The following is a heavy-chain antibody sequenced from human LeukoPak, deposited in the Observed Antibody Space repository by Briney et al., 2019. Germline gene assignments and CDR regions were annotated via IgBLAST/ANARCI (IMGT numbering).Heavy chain of an antibody. CDR2: IYYSGST. Sequence: PSETLSLTCTVSGGSISSGGYYWSWIRQHPGKGLEWIGYIYYSGSTYYNPSLKSRVTISVDTSKNQFSLKLSSETAADTAVYYCARETAADDYNYFDYWGQGTLVTVSS. CDR3: ARETAADDYNYFDY. J-gene: IGHJ4*02. V-gene: IGHV4-31*03. CDR1: GGSISSGGYY. D-gene: IGHD5-24*01.